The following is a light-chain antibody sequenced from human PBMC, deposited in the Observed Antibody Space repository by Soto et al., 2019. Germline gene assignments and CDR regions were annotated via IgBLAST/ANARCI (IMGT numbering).Light chain of an antibody. CDR2: TAS. CDR1: QTISSW. J-gene: IGKJ1*01. Sequence: DIQMTQSPSTLSVSVGDRVTITCRASQTISSWLAWYQQKPGKAPKLLIYTASTLKSGVPSRFSGSGSGTEFTLTISRLQPDDFATYCCQHYNSYSEAFGQGTKLDIK. V-gene: IGKV1-5*03. CDR3: QHYNSYSEA.